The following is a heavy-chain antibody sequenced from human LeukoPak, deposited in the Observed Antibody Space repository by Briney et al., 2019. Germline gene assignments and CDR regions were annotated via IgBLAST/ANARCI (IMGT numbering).Heavy chain of an antibody. CDR2: IYPGDSDT. Sequence: GESLKISCPGSGSTFISYWIGWVRQLPGKGLEWMGIIYPGDSDTRYSPSFQGQVTISADRSISTAYLQWSSLKASDTAMYYCARQSHTSSPIDYWGQGTLVTVSS. CDR3: ARQSHTSSPIDY. J-gene: IGHJ4*02. CDR1: GSTFISYW. D-gene: IGHD2-2*01. V-gene: IGHV5-51*01.